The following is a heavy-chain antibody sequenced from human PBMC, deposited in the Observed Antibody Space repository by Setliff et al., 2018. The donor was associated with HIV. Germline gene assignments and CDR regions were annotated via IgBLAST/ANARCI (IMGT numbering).Heavy chain of an antibody. D-gene: IGHD4-17*01. CDR3: TRGGDYLGIPSYYYYYLDV. Sequence: ASVKVSCKVYGYTLSELSIHWVRQAPGKGLEWMGYFDPQDGETVYAQKFQGRVTLTEDTSTGTAYMELSSLRFDDTAVYYCTRGGDYLGIPSYYYYYLDVWGKGTTVTVSS. V-gene: IGHV1-24*01. J-gene: IGHJ6*03. CDR1: GYTLSELS. CDR2: FDPQDGET.